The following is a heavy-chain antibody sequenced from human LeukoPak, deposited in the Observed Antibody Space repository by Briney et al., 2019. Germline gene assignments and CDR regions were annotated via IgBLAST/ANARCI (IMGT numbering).Heavy chain of an antibody. V-gene: IGHV4-4*07. J-gene: IGHJ4*02. CDR1: GGSMNNSY. Sequence: SETLSLTCDVSGGSMNNSYWSWIRQPPGEGLEWIGRIYATGSTDYSPSLKSRMTMSIDTSKNQFSLKLTSVTAADTAVYFCARDKALDSDGSGFYYNRGLDCWGQGTLVIVSS. CDR2: IYATGST. CDR3: ARDKALDSDGSGFYYNRGLDC. D-gene: IGHD3-22*01.